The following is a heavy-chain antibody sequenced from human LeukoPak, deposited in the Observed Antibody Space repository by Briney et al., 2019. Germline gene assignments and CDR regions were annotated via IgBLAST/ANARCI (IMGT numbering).Heavy chain of an antibody. J-gene: IGHJ3*02. CDR3: ASPVDTAMATDAFDI. V-gene: IGHV1-69*04. CDR1: GGTFSSYA. CDR2: IIPILGIA. Sequence: SVKVSCKASGGTFSSYAISWVRQAPGQGLEWMGRIIPILGIANYAQKFQGRVTITADKSTSTAYMELSSLRSEDTAVYYCASPVDTAMATDAFDIWGQGTMVTVSS. D-gene: IGHD5-18*01.